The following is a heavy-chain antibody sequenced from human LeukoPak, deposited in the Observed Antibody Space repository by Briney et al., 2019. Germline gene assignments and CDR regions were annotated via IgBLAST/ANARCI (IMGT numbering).Heavy chain of an antibody. J-gene: IGHJ4*02. V-gene: IGHV3-23*01. CDR1: GITVSNYG. CDR3: AKRGVVIRVILVGFHREAYYFES. Sequence: GGSLRLSCAVSGITVSNYGMNWVRQAPGKGLEWVAGISDSGGSTKYADSVKGRFTISRDNPKNTLYLQMNSLRAEDTAVYFCAKRGVVIRVILVGFHREAYYFESWGQGALVTVSS. D-gene: IGHD3/OR15-3a*01. CDR2: ISDSGGST.